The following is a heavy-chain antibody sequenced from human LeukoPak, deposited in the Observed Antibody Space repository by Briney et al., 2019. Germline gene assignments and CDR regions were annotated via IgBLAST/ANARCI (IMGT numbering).Heavy chain of an antibody. D-gene: IGHD3-10*01. Sequence: GESLKISCKGSGYSFSTYWIGWVRQLPGRGLECMGIIYPGDSDTRYSPSFQGQVTISADKSINTAYLQWGSLQASDTAMYYCVRSLPGTMLRGHGMDVWGPGTTVTVSS. V-gene: IGHV5-51*01. CDR3: VRSLPGTMLRGHGMDV. J-gene: IGHJ6*02. CDR1: GYSFSTYW. CDR2: IYPGDSDT.